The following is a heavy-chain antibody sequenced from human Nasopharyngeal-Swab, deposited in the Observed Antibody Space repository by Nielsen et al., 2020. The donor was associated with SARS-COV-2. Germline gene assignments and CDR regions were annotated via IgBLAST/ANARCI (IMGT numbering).Heavy chain of an antibody. D-gene: IGHD3-22*01. V-gene: IGHV3-33*01. Sequence: WIRQPPGKGLEWVAVIWYDGGNKYYADSVKGRFTISRDNSKNTLYLQMNSLRAEDTAVYYCARDPSYDSSGFRVWGQGTMVTVSS. CDR2: IWYDGGNK. CDR3: ARDPSYDSSGFRV. J-gene: IGHJ3*01.